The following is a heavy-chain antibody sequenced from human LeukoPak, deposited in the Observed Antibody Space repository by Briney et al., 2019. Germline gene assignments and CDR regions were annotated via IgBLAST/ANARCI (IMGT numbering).Heavy chain of an antibody. J-gene: IGHJ1*01. CDR2: ISAYNGNT. CDR1: GYTFTSYA. V-gene: IGHV1-18*01. Sequence: ASVKVSCKTSGYTFTSYAISWVRQAPGQGLEWMGWISAYNGNTNYAQKLQGRVTMTTDTSTSTAYMELRSLRSDDTAVYYCASHYYDSSGYPLEYFQHWGQGTLVTVSP. CDR3: ASHYYDSSGYPLEYFQH. D-gene: IGHD3-22*01.